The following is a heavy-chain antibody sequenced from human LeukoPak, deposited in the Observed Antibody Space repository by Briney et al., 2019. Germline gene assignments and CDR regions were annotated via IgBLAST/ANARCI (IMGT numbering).Heavy chain of an antibody. D-gene: IGHD6-25*01. J-gene: IGHJ4*02. Sequence: GGSLRLSCAVSGFTFSNYGMHWVRQAPGKGLEWVAVIWYDESNKYYADSVKGRFTISRDNSKNTLYLQMNSLRAEDTAVYYCARDSSSGVRYFDYWGQGTLVTVSS. V-gene: IGHV3-33*01. CDR1: GFTFSNYG. CDR2: IWYDESNK. CDR3: ARDSSSGVRYFDY.